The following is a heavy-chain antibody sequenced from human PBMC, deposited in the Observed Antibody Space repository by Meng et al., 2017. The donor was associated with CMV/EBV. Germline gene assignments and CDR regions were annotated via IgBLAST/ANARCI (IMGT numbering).Heavy chain of an antibody. CDR1: GGSISSYY. Sequence: GSLRLSCTVSGGSISSYYWSWLRQPPGKGLEWIGYIYYSGSTNYNPSFKSRVTISVDTSKNQFSLRLSSVTAADTVVYYCARRTMIDAFDSWGQGTMVT. D-gene: IGHD3-22*01. J-gene: IGHJ3*02. V-gene: IGHV4-59*01. CDR2: IYYSGST. CDR3: ARRTMIDAFDS.